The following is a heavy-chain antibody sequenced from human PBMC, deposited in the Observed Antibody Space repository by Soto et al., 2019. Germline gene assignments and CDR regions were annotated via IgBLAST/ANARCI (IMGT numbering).Heavy chain of an antibody. CDR3: ATRLSVSYGPLFDQ. CDR2: ILHSGDII. D-gene: IGHD3-16*01. V-gene: IGHV3-48*03. Sequence: EVQLVESGGGLVQPGGSVTLACAGSGFKFSSYDMNWVRQAPGKWLEWLSFILHSGDIIYYADSIMGRFTISRDNTKNLLYHHMNSLRVEDTAIYYCATRLSVSYGPLFDQWGQGTLVTVSS. CDR1: GFKFSSYD. J-gene: IGHJ4*02.